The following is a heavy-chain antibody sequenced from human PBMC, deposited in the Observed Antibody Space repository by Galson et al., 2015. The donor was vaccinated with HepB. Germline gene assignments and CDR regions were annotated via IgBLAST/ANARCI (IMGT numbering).Heavy chain of an antibody. Sequence: SLRLSCAASGFTFSDYYMSWIRQAPGKGLEWVSYISSSGSTIYYADSVKGRFTISRDNAKNSLYLQMNSLRAEDTAVYYCARDSGAFGVVIYYFDYWGQGTLVTVSS. CDR2: ISSSGSTI. D-gene: IGHD3-3*01. V-gene: IGHV3-11*01. CDR1: GFTFSDYY. J-gene: IGHJ4*02. CDR3: ARDSGAFGVVIYYFDY.